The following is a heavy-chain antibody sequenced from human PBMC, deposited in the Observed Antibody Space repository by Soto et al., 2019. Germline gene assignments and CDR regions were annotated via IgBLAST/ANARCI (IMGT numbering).Heavy chain of an antibody. CDR1: VGSVNSGAYH. Sequence: QVQLQESGPGLVKPSQTLSLTCTVSVGSVNSGAYHWNWIRPHPGKGLDWIGYIYYNGDTSYNSSLRSRRNISIDTSKNQFSLTLTSVAAADSAMYFCARGSAGRFLGVYYGVDVWGPGTMVTVSS. CDR2: IYYNGDT. V-gene: IGHV4-31*03. CDR3: ARGSAGRFLGVYYGVDV. J-gene: IGHJ6*02. D-gene: IGHD3-3*01.